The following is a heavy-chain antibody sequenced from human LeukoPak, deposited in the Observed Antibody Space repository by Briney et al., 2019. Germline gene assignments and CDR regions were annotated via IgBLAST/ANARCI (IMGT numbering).Heavy chain of an antibody. CDR2: VSFDGSNK. J-gene: IGHJ4*02. CDR3: AKDHVVRGNDY. D-gene: IGHD3-10*01. V-gene: IGHV3-30*04. Sequence: GRSLRLSCAASGFTFGSYAMHWVRQAPGKGLEWVAVVSFDGSNKYYADSVKGRFTISRDNSKNTLYLQMNSLRAEDTAVYYCAKDHVVRGNDYWGQGTLVTVSS. CDR1: GFTFGSYA.